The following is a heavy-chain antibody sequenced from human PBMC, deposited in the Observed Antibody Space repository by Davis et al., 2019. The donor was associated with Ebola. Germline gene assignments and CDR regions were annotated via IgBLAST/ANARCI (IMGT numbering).Heavy chain of an antibody. V-gene: IGHV1-24*01. CDR1: GFTLTALS. CDR3: ARPLAEYSDTTAQIPAY. CDR2: FDPDDGER. J-gene: IGHJ4*02. Sequence: ASAKVSCKVSGFTLTALSMYWVRQTPGKGLEWMVGFDPDDGERIYAQKLQGRVTMTSNTSISTAYMELSSLRSEDTALYYCARPLAEYSDTTAQIPAYWGQGTLVTVSS. D-gene: IGHD2/OR15-2a*01.